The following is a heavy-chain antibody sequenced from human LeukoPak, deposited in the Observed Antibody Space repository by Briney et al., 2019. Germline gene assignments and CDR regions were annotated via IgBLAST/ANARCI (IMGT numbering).Heavy chain of an antibody. Sequence: ASVKVSCKASGYTFTSYYMHWVRQAPGQGLEWMGIINPSAGNTNYAQNFQGRVTMTRDTSTSTVYMELSSLRSEDTAVYYCARVRDGYNDAYDIWGQGTMVTVPS. V-gene: IGHV1-46*01. CDR3: ARVRDGYNDAYDI. CDR2: INPSAGNT. J-gene: IGHJ3*02. D-gene: IGHD5-24*01. CDR1: GYTFTSYY.